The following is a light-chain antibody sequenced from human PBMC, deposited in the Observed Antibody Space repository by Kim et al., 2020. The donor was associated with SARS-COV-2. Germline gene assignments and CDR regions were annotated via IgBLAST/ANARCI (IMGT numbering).Light chain of an antibody. CDR2: AAS. J-gene: IGKJ2*01. V-gene: IGKV1-39*01. CDR3: QQSYSIPPT. CDR1: QSIKSY. Sequence: DIQMTQSPSSLSASVGDRVTITCRASQSIKSYLNWYQQKPRKAPNLLIYAASSLQSGVPSRFRGTGSGTDFTLTISGLQPEDCATYYCQQSYSIPPTFGQGTKLEI.